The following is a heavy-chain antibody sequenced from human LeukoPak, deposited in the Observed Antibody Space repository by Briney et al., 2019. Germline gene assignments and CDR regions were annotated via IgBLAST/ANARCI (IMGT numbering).Heavy chain of an antibody. J-gene: IGHJ4*02. Sequence: GGSLRLSCAASGFSFSSYSMNWVRQAPGKGLEWVSYISSSSGTIYYADSVKGRFTISRDNAKNSLYLQMNSLRVEDTAVYYCAGSSWPFDYWGQGTLVTVSS. CDR2: ISSSSGTI. D-gene: IGHD6-13*01. V-gene: IGHV3-48*01. CDR1: GFSFSSYS. CDR3: AGSSWPFDY.